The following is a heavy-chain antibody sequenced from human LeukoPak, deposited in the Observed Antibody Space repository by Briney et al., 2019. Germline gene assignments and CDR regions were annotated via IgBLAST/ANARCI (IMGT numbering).Heavy chain of an antibody. CDR1: GFTFSSYS. V-gene: IGHV3-48*01. J-gene: IGHJ4*02. CDR2: ISSSSSTI. D-gene: IGHD2-15*01. Sequence: PGGSLRLSCAASGFTFSSYSMNWVRQAPGKGLEWVSYISSSSSTIYYADSVKGRFTISRDNAKNSLYLQMNSLRAEDTAVYFCAREYGSGTFDWGQGTLVTVSS. CDR3: AREYGSGTFD.